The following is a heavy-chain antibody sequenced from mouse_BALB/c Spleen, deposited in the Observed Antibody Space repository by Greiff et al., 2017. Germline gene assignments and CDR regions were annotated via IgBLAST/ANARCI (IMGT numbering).Heavy chain of an antibody. Sequence: VMLVESGPGLVAPSQSLSITFPVSGFSLTSYGVHWVRQPPGKGLEWLGVIWAGGSTNYNSALMSRLSISKDNSKSQVFLKMNSLQTDDTAMYYCAREATVVAEYAMDYWGQRSSVTDSS. D-gene: IGHD1-1*01. J-gene: IGHJ4*01. CDR1: GFSLTSYG. CDR3: AREATVVAEYAMDY. CDR2: IWAGGST. V-gene: IGHV2-9*02.